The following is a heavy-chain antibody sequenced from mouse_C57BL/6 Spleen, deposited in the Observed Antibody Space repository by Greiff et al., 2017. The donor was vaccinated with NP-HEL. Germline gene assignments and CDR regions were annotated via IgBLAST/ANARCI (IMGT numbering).Heavy chain of an antibody. D-gene: IGHD1-1*01. CDR1: GFSLTSYG. CDR2: IWSGGST. Sequence: QVQLKESGPGLVQPSQSLSITCTVSGFSLTSYGVHWVRQPPGKGLEWLGVIWSGGSTDYNAAFISRLSISKDNSKSQVFFKMNSLQADDTAIYYCAKNGYYGSSSFAYWGQGTLVTVSA. V-gene: IGHV2-4*01. CDR3: AKNGYYGSSSFAY. J-gene: IGHJ3*01.